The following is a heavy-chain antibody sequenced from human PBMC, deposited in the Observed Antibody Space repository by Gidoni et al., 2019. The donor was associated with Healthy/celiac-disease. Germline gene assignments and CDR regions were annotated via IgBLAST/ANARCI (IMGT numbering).Heavy chain of an antibody. J-gene: IGHJ3*02. CDR2: IWYDGSNK. CDR3: ARDGPYFYYDSAGAFDI. CDR1: GFTFSSYG. Sequence: QVQLVESGGGVVQPGRSLRLSCAASGFTFSSYGMHWVRQAPGKGLEWVAVIWYDGSNKYYADSVKGRFTISRDNSKNTLYLQMNSLRAEDTAVYYCARDGPYFYYDSAGAFDIWGQGTMVTVSS. D-gene: IGHD3-22*01. V-gene: IGHV3-33*01.